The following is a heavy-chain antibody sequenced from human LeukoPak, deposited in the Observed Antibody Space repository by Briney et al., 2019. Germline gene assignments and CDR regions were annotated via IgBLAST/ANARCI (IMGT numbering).Heavy chain of an antibody. D-gene: IGHD2-2*01. CDR3: ARKYCSTTSCLFDN. CDR2: ISSSGTTI. J-gene: IGHJ4*02. CDR1: GFTFSSYE. V-gene: IGHV3-48*03. Sequence: GGSLRLSCAASGFTFSSYEMNWVRQAPGKGLQWVSDISSSGTTIYYADSVKGRFTISRDNAKNSLYLQMKSLRAEDTAVYYCARKYCSTTSCLFDNWGQGTLVTVSS.